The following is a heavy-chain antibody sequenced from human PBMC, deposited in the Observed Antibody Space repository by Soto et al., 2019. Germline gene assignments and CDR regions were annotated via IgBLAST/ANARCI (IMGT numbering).Heavy chain of an antibody. Sequence: GGSLRLSCAASGFTFSSYAMSWVRQAPGKGLEWVSAISGSGGSTYYADSVKGRFTISRDNSKNTLYLQMNSLRAEDTAVYYCAKDGEVGKAVAGKRPYDYWGQGTLVTVSS. CDR3: AKDGEVGKAVAGKRPYDY. V-gene: IGHV3-23*01. J-gene: IGHJ4*02. CDR2: ISGSGGST. CDR1: GFTFSSYA. D-gene: IGHD6-19*01.